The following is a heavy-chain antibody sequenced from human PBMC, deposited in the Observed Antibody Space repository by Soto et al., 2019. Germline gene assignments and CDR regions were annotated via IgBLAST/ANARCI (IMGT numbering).Heavy chain of an antibody. Sequence: PGGSLRLSCTAPGFTFGDYAMSWFRQAPGKGLEWVGFIRSKAYGGTTEYAASVKGRFTISRDDSKSIAYLQMNSLKTEDTAVYYCTRGPEYYYDSSGYYSYYWGQGTLVTVSS. CDR2: IRSKAYGGTT. D-gene: IGHD3-22*01. CDR1: GFTFGDYA. J-gene: IGHJ4*02. CDR3: TRGPEYYYDSSGYYSYY. V-gene: IGHV3-49*03.